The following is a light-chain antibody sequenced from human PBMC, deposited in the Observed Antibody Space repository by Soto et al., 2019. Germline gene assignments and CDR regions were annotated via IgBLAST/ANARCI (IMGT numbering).Light chain of an antibody. CDR3: QQSYSTPRT. V-gene: IGKV1-39*01. Sequence: DIQMTQSPSSLSASVGDRVTITCRASQRVSTYLNWYQQKPEKAPKLLIYAASSLQSGVPSRFSGSGSGTDFTLTISSLQPEDFATYYCQQSYSTPRTFGQWTKLEIK. CDR2: AAS. CDR1: QRVSTY. J-gene: IGKJ2*01.